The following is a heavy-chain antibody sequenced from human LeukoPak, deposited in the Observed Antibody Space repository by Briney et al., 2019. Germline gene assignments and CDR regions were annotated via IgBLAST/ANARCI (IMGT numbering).Heavy chain of an antibody. J-gene: IGHJ5*02. V-gene: IGHV3-74*01. CDR1: GFTFSSYW. D-gene: IGHD2-2*01. Sequence: GGSLRLSCAASGFTFSSYWMHWVRRAPGKGLVWVSRINSDGSSTSYADSVKGRFTISRDNAKNTLYLQMNSLRAEDTAVYYCARARGFVKGYCSSTSCYGVSNWFDPWGQGTLVTVSS. CDR2: INSDGSST. CDR3: ARARGFVKGYCSSTSCYGVSNWFDP.